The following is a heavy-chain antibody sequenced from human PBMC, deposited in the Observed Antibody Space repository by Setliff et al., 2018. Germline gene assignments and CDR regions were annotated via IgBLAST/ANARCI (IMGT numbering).Heavy chain of an antibody. D-gene: IGHD6-6*01. Sequence: PSETLSHTCAASGGTFTYYYWTWIRQAPGKGLEWIGEINHSGTTNYTPSLKSRVTISIDTSKNQFSLNMGSVTAADTAIYYCARGRNIAIRLLDSWGQGNLVTVSS. CDR2: INHSGTT. CDR3: ARGRNIAIRLLDS. V-gene: IGHV4-34*01. J-gene: IGHJ4*02. CDR1: GGTFTYYY.